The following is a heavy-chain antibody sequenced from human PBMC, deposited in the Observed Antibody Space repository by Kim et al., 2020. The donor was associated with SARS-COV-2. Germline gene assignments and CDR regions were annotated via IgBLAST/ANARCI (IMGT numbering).Heavy chain of an antibody. CDR3: AKDEMATKKAYYYYYYGMDV. D-gene: IGHD5-12*01. CDR2: ISGSGGST. V-gene: IGHV3-23*01. J-gene: IGHJ6*02. Sequence: GGSLRLSCAASGFTFSSYAMSWVRQAPGKGLEWVSAISGSGGSTYYADSVKGRFTISRDNSKNTLYLQMNSLRAEDTAVYYCAKDEMATKKAYYYYYYGMDVWGQGTTVTVSS. CDR1: GFTFSSYA.